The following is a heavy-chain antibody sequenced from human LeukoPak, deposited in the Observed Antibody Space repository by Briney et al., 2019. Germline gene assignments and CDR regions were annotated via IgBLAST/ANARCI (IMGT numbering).Heavy chain of an antibody. J-gene: IGHJ6*03. D-gene: IGHD3-3*01. Sequence: GGSLRLSCAASGFTFSSYWMSWVRQAPGKGLEWVANIKQDGSEKYDVDSVKGGFTISRDNAKNSLYLQMNSLRAEDTAVYYCASLTYYDFWSGWTYYYYYMDVWGKGTTVTVSS. CDR2: IKQDGSEK. V-gene: IGHV3-7*01. CDR1: GFTFSSYW. CDR3: ASLTYYDFWSGWTYYYYYMDV.